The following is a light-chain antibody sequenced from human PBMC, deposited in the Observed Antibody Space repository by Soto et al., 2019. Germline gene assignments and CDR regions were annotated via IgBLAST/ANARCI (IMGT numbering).Light chain of an antibody. CDR3: SSYTSISTRV. V-gene: IGLV2-14*01. J-gene: IGLJ1*01. Sequence: QSALTQPASVSGSPGQSITISCTGTSSDVGFYNFVSWYQQHPGKGPKLIIYEVTKRPSGISNRFSGSKSGSTASLTISGLQAEDEADYYCSSYTSISTRVFGTGTKLTVL. CDR1: SSDVGFYNF. CDR2: EVT.